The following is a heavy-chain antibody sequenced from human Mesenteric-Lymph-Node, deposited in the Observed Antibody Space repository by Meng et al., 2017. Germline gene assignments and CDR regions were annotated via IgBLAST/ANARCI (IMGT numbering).Heavy chain of an antibody. J-gene: IGHJ4*02. D-gene: IGHD3-16*01. CDR1: GFTFSDHY. V-gene: IGHV3-11*01. CDR3: GRGHWGLDY. Sequence: GESLKISCAASGFTFSDHYMSWIRQAPGKGLEWVSFISNSGSTRDYADSVKGRFTVSRDNAKNALYLQMDSLKVEDTAMYYCGRGHWGLDYWGQGTRVTVSS. CDR2: ISNSGSTR.